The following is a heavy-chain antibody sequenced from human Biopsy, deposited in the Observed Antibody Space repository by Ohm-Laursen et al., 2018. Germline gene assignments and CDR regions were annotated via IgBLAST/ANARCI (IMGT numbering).Heavy chain of an antibody. CDR3: TRGGYYYDSLAYYYWFDP. Sequence: SVKVSCKVSGYTSTGYHVHWVRQAPGQGLEWMGWINAKTGDTNYAQKFQGRVTMTRDTSISTAYVDLSSLRSDDTAVYYCTRGGYYYDSLAYYYWFDPWGQGTLVTVSS. V-gene: IGHV1-2*02. CDR1: GYTSTGYH. J-gene: IGHJ5*02. CDR2: INAKTGDT. D-gene: IGHD3-22*01.